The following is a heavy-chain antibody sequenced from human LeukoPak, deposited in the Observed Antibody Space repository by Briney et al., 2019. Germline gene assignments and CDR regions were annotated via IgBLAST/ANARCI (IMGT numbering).Heavy chain of an antibody. J-gene: IGHJ6*03. V-gene: IGHV3-11*06. Sequence: GGSLRLSCADSGFTCTDHYMRWIRQAPGKGLEWVASISTVSTYTFYAESLKGRISISRDNAKNSLILQMSSLRADDTAVYYCTRDGSGFYYYFYMDVTDKGPAITVSS. D-gene: IGHD6-25*01. CDR3: TRDGSGFYYYFYMDV. CDR2: ISTVSTYT. CDR1: GFTCTDHY.